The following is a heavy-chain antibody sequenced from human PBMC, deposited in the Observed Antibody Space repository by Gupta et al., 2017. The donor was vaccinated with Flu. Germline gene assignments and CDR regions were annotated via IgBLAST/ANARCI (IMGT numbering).Heavy chain of an antibody. Sequence: GGGLVQPGGSLRLSCAASGFTFSSYAMHWVRQAPGKGLEYVSAISSNGGSTYYANSVKGRFTISRDNSKNTLYLQMGSLRAEDMAVYYCARAANTRGYSYGLNYYYGMDVWGQGTTVTVSS. CDR2: ISSNGGST. CDR3: ARAANTRGYSYGLNYYYGMDV. J-gene: IGHJ6*02. D-gene: IGHD5-18*01. V-gene: IGHV3-64*01. CDR1: GFTFSSYA.